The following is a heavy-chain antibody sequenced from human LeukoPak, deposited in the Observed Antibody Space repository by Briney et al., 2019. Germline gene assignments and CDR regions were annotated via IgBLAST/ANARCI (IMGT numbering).Heavy chain of an antibody. D-gene: IGHD3-10*01. J-gene: IGHJ6*03. V-gene: IGHV6-1*01. CDR3: ARGSRGYYYMDV. CDR1: GDSVSSNSAA. Sequence: SQTLSLTCAISGDSVSSNSAAWNWIRQSPSRGLEWLGRTYYRSKWYNDYAVSVKSRITINPDTSKNQFSLKLSSVTAADTAVYYCARGSRGYYYMDVWGKGTTVTVSS. CDR2: TYYRSKWYN.